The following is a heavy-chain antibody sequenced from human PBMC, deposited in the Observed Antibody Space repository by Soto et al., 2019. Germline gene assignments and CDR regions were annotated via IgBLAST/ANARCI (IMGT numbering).Heavy chain of an antibody. CDR2: IDPSDSYT. Sequence: PGESLKISCKGPGYSFTSYWISWVRQMPGKGLEWMGRIDPSDSYTNYSPSFQGHVTISADKSISTAYLQWSSLKASDTAMYYCARLQMGSAGTAMARPSYFDYWGQGTLVTVSS. J-gene: IGHJ4*02. CDR1: GYSFTSYW. D-gene: IGHD5-18*01. V-gene: IGHV5-10-1*01. CDR3: ARLQMGSAGTAMARPSYFDY.